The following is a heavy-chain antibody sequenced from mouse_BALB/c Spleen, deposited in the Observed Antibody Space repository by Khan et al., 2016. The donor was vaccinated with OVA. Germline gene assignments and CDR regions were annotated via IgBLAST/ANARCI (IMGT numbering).Heavy chain of an antibody. CDR2: IWGDGST. J-gene: IGHJ2*01. CDR1: GFSLNSDG. V-gene: IGHV2-3*01. Sequence: VQLQQSGPGLVAPSQSLSITCTVSGFSLNSDGVSWVHQPPGKGLEWLGVIWGDGSTNYHSALRSRLSIRKDNSKSQVFLKLNSLQTDDTATYYCAKLRVYYFDSWGQGTTLTVSS. CDR3: AKLRVYYFDS.